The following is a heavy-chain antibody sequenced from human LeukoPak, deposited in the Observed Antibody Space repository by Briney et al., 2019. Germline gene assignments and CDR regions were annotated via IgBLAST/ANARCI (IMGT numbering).Heavy chain of an antibody. CDR3: ARVGYTDAFDI. D-gene: IGHD5-24*01. J-gene: IGHJ3*02. CDR1: GGSISSYY. Sequence: TSETLSLTCTVSGGSISSYYWSWIRQPPGKGLEWIGYIYYSGSTNYNPSLKSRVTISVDTSKNQFSLKLSSVTAADTAVYYCARVGYTDAFDIWGQGTMATVSS. V-gene: IGHV4-59*01. CDR2: IYYSGST.